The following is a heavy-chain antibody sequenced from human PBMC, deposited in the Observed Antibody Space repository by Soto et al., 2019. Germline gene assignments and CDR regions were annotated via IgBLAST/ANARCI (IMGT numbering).Heavy chain of an antibody. CDR1: GGSIRSSDW. Sequence: SETLSLTCAVSGGSIRSSDWWSWVRQPPGRGLEWIGEISHSGSTNYSPSLKSRLTISVDKSKNQFSLKLSSVTAADTAVYYCAKNFIDYGPISYWGQGTLVTVSS. CDR3: AKNFIDYGPISY. V-gene: IGHV4-4*02. CDR2: ISHSGST. D-gene: IGHD4-17*01. J-gene: IGHJ4*02.